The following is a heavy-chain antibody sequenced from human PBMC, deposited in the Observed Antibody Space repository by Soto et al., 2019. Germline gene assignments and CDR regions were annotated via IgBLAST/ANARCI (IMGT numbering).Heavy chain of an antibody. D-gene: IGHD1-1*01. CDR1: GFTFSSYA. J-gene: IGHJ6*02. CDR3: ARDNDSACRYYYGMDV. CDR2: ISYDGSNK. V-gene: IGHV3-30-3*01. Sequence: GGSLRLSCAASGFTFSSYAMHWVRQAPGKGLEWVAVISYDGSNKYYADSVKGRFTISRDSAKNSLYLQMNSLRDEETAVYYCARDNDSACRYYYGMDVWGPGTTVTVSS.